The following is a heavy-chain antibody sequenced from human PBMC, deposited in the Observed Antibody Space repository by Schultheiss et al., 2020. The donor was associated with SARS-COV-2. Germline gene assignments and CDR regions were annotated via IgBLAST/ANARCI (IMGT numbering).Heavy chain of an antibody. J-gene: IGHJ6*02. V-gene: IGHV1-69*13. CDR2: IIPMFGTA. CDR1: GYTFTSYA. CDR3: ARDLRKGYYGSGSYYLSSYYYYYGMDV. D-gene: IGHD3-10*01. Sequence: SVKVSCKASGYTFTSYAMHWVRQAPGQGLEWMGGIIPMFGTANYAQKFQGRVTITADESTSTAYMELSSLRSEDTAVYYCARDLRKGYYGSGSYYLSSYYYYYGMDVWGQGTTVTVSS.